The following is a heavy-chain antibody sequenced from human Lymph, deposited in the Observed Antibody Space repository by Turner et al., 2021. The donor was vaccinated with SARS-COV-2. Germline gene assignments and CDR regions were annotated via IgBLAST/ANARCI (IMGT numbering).Heavy chain of an antibody. D-gene: IGHD4-17*01. CDR1: GGSISSGGYY. CDR2: IYYSGST. Sequence: QVQLQDSGPGLVKPSQTLSLTCSVSGGSISSGGYYWSWIRQHPGKGLEWIGYIYYSGSTYYNPSLKSRVSISVDTSKNQFSLKLSSVTAADTAVYYCARDYGGNSNYFDYWGQGTLVTVSS. V-gene: IGHV4-31*03. J-gene: IGHJ4*02. CDR3: ARDYGGNSNYFDY.